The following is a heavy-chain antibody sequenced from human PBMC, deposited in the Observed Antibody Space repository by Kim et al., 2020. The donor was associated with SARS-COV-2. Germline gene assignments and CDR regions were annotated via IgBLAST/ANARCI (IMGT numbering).Heavy chain of an antibody. Sequence: YATAYAASVKGRFTISRDDSKNTAYLQMNSLKTEDTAVYYCTRLHGGVDYWGQGTLVTVSS. V-gene: IGHV3-73*01. CDR2: YAT. CDR3: TRLHGGVDY. J-gene: IGHJ4*02. D-gene: IGHD4-17*01.